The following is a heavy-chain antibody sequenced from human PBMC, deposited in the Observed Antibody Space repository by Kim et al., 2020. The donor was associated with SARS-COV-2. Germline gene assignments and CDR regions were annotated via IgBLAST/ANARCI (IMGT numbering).Heavy chain of an antibody. CDR3: ARVGSGIAAADY. Sequence: SETLSLTCTVSGGSISNYYWSWIRQPPGKGLEWIGYIYYSGTTNYNPSLKSRVTISVDTSKNQFSLKLSSVTTADTAVYFCARVGSGIAAADYWGREPLSPSPQ. CDR1: GGSISNYY. D-gene: IGHD6-13*01. V-gene: IGHV4-59*01. CDR2: IYYSGTT. J-gene: IGHJ4*02.